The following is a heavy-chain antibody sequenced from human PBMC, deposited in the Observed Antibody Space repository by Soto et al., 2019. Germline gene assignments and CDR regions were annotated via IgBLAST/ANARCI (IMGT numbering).Heavy chain of an antibody. CDR2: IYYSGST. CDR3: ARDLRFGKYYGMDV. V-gene: IGHV4-31*03. Sequence: KTSETLSLTCTVSGGSISSGGYYWSWIRQHPGKGLEWIGYIYYSGSTYYNPSLKSRVTVSVDTSKNQFSLKLSSVTAADTAVYYCARDLRFGKYYGMDVWGQGTTVTVSS. J-gene: IGHJ6*02. CDR1: GGSISSGGYY. D-gene: IGHD3-10*01.